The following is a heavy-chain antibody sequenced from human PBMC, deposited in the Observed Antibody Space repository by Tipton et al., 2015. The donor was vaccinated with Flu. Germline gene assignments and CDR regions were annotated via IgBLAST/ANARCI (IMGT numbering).Heavy chain of an antibody. CDR1: GFTFSSYA. J-gene: IGHJ6*02. V-gene: IGHV3-30-3*01. D-gene: IGHD6-6*01. CDR2: ISYDGSNK. CDR3: ARGTHSSSSSYYYYYYGMDV. Sequence: SLRLSCAASGFTFSSYAMHWVRQAPGKGLEWVAVISYDGSNKYYADSVKGRFTISRDNSKNTLYLQMNSLRAEDTAVYYCARGTHSSSSSYYYYYYGMDVWGQGTTVTVSS.